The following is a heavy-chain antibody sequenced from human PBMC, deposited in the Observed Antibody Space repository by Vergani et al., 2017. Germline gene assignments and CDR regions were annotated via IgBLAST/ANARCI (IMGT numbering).Heavy chain of an antibody. D-gene: IGHD5-18*01. CDR3: ARAVRGYSYGYQGGAFDI. CDR1: GYTFTGYY. Sequence: QVQLVQSGAEVKKPGASVKVSCKASGYTFTGYYMHWVRQAPGQGLEWMGRINPNSGGTNYAQKFQGRVTMTRDTSISTAYMELSRLRSDDTAVYYCARAVRGYSYGYQGGAFDIWGQGTMVTVSS. CDR2: INPNSGGT. V-gene: IGHV1-2*06. J-gene: IGHJ3*02.